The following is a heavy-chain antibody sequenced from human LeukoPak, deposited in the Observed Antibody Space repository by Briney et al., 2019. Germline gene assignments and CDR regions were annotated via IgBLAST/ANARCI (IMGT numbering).Heavy chain of an antibody. CDR1: GFTLSNWW. V-gene: IGHV3-23*01. CDR3: AKEDCGGDCYPDY. J-gene: IGHJ4*02. Sequence: PGGSLRLSCAASGFTLSNWWMTWVRQAPGKGLEWVSAISGSGGSTYYADSVKGRFTISRDNSKNTLYLQMNSLRAEDTAVYYCAKEDCGGDCYPDYWGQGTLVTVSS. CDR2: ISGSGGST. D-gene: IGHD2-21*02.